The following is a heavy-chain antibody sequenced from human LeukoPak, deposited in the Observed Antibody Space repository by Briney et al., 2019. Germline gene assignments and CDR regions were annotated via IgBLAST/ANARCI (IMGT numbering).Heavy chain of an antibody. V-gene: IGHV4-39*01. CDR1: GGSISSTIYY. Sequence: PSETLSLTCTVSGGSISSTIYYWGWIRQPPGKGLEWIGSIYYSGSTYYNPSLKSRVTISVDTSKNQFPLKLSSVTAADTAVYYCARHGPRYYYDTSGYYYFDYWGQGTLVTVSS. CDR2: IYYSGST. J-gene: IGHJ4*02. D-gene: IGHD3-22*01. CDR3: ARHGPRYYYDTSGYYYFDY.